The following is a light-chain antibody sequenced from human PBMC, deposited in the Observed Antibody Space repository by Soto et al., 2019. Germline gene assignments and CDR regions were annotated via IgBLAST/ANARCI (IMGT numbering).Light chain of an antibody. Sequence: QSLLTQPASVSGSPGQSITLSCTGTSSDVGGYNYVSRYQQHPGKAPKLMIYDVSNRPSGVSYRFSGSKSGNTASLTISGLQAEDEADYYCTSYTTSSTRVFGTGTKVT. J-gene: IGLJ1*01. CDR2: DVS. V-gene: IGLV2-14*03. CDR3: TSYTTSSTRV. CDR1: SSDVGGYNY.